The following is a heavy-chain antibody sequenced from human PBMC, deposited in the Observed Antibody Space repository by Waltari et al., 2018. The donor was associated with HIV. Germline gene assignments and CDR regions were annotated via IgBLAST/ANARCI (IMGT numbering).Heavy chain of an antibody. Sequence: EVQLVESGGGLVKPGGSLSLSCSASGFAFSSYSITWVPQAPGKGLIWVAYITSGSDTIYYADSVKGRFTVSRDNAKNSLYLQMNSLRDGDTAVYYCARSGSGYGSSWSLDYWGQGSLVTVSS. D-gene: IGHD6-13*01. CDR1: GFAFSSYS. CDR3: ARSGSGYGSSWSLDY. CDR2: ITSGSDTI. V-gene: IGHV3-48*02. J-gene: IGHJ4*02.